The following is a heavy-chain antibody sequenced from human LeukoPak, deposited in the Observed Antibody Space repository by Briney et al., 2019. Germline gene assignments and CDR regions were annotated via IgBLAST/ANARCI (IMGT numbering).Heavy chain of an antibody. CDR3: AKERDTAMVTIDY. V-gene: IGHV3-7*01. Sequence: QPGGSLRLSCAASGFTFSSYWMSWVRQAPGKGLEWVANIKQDGSEKYYVDSVKGRFTISRDNAKNSLYLQMNSLRAEDTAVYYCAKERDTAMVTIDYWGQGTLVTVSS. J-gene: IGHJ4*02. CDR2: IKQDGSEK. CDR1: GFTFSSYW. D-gene: IGHD5-18*01.